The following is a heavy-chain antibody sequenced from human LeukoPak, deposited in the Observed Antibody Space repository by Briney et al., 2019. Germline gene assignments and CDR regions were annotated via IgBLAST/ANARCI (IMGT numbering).Heavy chain of an antibody. CDR3: ARGQVGYCGTSSCYFDP. V-gene: IGHV1-8*01. J-gene: IGHJ5*02. Sequence: ASVKVSYKTSGYTFIRYDINWVRQATGQGLEWMGWMNPNTGNSFFAQKFQGRVTMTRDTSISTAYMELTSLTSEDTAVYYCARGQVGYCGTSSCYFDPWGQGTLVTVSS. D-gene: IGHD2-15*01. CDR2: MNPNTGNS. CDR1: GYTFIRYD.